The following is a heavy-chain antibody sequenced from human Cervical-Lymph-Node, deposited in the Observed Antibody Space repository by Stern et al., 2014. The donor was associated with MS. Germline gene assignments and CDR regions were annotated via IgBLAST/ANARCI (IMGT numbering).Heavy chain of an antibody. CDR2: IYPGDSDP. CDR3: ARGLSGTYYFDY. Sequence: VQLVQSGADMKKPGESLKIACKGSGYSFPNYWIGWARQMPGQGLEWMGIIYPGDSDPRYSPSFQGQVTISADKSISTAYLQWSSLKASDTAMYYCARGLSGTYYFDYWGQGTLVTVSS. CDR1: GYSFPNYW. J-gene: IGHJ4*02. D-gene: IGHD1-26*01. V-gene: IGHV5-51*03.